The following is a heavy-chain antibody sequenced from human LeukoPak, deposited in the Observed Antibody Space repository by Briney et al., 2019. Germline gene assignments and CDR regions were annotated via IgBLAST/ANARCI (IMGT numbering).Heavy chain of an antibody. CDR3: ARGAHGYCSSTSCYGGAFDI. J-gene: IGHJ3*02. V-gene: IGHV4-4*07. D-gene: IGHD2-2*01. CDR2: IYTSGST. CDR1: GGSLSSYY. Sequence: SETLSLTCTVSGGSLSSYYWTWIRQPAGKGLEWIGRIYTSGSTNYNPSLKSRVTMSVDTSKNQFSLKLSSVTAADTAVYYCARGAHGYCSSTSCYGGAFDIWGQGTMVTVSS.